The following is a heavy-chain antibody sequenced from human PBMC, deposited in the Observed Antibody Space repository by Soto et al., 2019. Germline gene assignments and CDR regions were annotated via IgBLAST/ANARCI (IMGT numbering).Heavy chain of an antibody. CDR3: ARDRDDSSGYLVY. Sequence: GGSLRLSCAASGFTFSSYGMHWVRQAPGKGLEWVAVIWYDGSNKYYADSVKGRFTISRDNSKNTLYLQMNSLRAEDTAVYYCARDRDDSSGYLVYWGQGTLVTVSS. J-gene: IGHJ4*02. D-gene: IGHD3-22*01. CDR1: GFTFSSYG. V-gene: IGHV3-33*01. CDR2: IWYDGSNK.